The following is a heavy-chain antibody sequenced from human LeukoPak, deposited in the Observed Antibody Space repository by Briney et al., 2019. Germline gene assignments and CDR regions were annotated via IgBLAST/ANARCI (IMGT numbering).Heavy chain of an antibody. V-gene: IGHV3-9*01. Sequence: PGGYLSFYCAASGFTFDDYAMHWVRKAPGQGLEWVSGISWNSGSIGYADSVKGRFTISRDNAKNSLYLQMNSLRAEDTALYYCAKDTDYYDSSGYYDYWGQGTLVTVSS. CDR1: GFTFDDYA. D-gene: IGHD3-22*01. CDR3: AKDTDYYDSSGYYDY. CDR2: ISWNSGSI. J-gene: IGHJ4*02.